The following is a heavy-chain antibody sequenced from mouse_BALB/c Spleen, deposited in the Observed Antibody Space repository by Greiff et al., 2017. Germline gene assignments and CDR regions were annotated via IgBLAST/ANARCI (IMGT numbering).Heavy chain of an antibody. J-gene: IGHJ2*01. CDR1: GYSITSDYA. Sequence: VQLQQSGPGLVKPSQSLSLTCTVTGYSITSDYAWNWIRQFPGNKLEWMGYISYSGSTSYNPSLKSRISITRDTSKNQFFLQLNSVTTEDTATYYCARYTTVVATRYFDYWGQGTTLTVSS. CDR3: ARYTTVVATRYFDY. CDR2: ISYSGST. D-gene: IGHD1-1*01. V-gene: IGHV3-2*02.